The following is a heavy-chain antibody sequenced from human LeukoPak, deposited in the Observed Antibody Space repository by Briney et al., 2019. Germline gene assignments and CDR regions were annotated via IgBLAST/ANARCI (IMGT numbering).Heavy chain of an antibody. CDR1: GFTFDDYA. J-gene: IGHJ4*02. CDR3: AKDRSGSYYVGFDY. CDR2: ISWNSGSI. V-gene: IGHV3-9*01. Sequence: GRSLRLSCAASGFTFDDYAMHWVRQAPGKGLEWVSGISWNSGSIGYADSVKGRFTISSDNAKNSLYLQMNSLRAEDTALYYCAKDRSGSYYVGFDYWGQGTLVTVSS. D-gene: IGHD1-26*01.